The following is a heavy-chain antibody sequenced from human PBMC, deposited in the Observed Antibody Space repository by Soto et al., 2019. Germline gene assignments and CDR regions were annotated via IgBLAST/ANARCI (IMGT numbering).Heavy chain of an antibody. J-gene: IGHJ4*02. CDR1: GLTFSNYG. V-gene: IGHV3-33*03. CDR2: IWYDGSNK. CDR3: AILGFDSWRSAYTSRDPLDY. D-gene: IGHD3-16*01. Sequence: QVQLVESGGGVVQPGRSLRLSCAASGLTFSNYGMHWVRQAPGKGLEWVALIWYDGSNKYYLDSVKGRFTISRDNSINTLYLQMNSLRAEDTAVYYWAILGFDSWRSAYTSRDPLDYWGQGTLVTVSS.